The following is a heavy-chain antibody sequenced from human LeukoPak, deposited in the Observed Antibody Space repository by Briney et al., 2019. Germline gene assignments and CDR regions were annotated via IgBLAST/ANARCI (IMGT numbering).Heavy chain of an antibody. Sequence: QPGGSLRLSCAASGFTVSSNYMSWVRQAPGKGLEWVSVIYSGGSTYYADSVKGRFTISRDNSKNTLYLQMNSLRAEDTAVYYCAREAEMATTPGDYWGQGTLVTVSS. CDR2: IYSGGST. V-gene: IGHV3-53*01. CDR1: GFTVSSNY. D-gene: IGHD5-24*01. CDR3: AREAEMATTPGDY. J-gene: IGHJ4*02.